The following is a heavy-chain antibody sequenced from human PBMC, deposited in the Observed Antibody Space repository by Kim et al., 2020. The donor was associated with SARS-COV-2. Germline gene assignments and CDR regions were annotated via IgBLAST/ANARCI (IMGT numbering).Heavy chain of an antibody. CDR1: GGSISSYY. J-gene: IGHJ2*01. D-gene: IGHD2-2*01. Sequence: SETLSLTCTVSGGSISSYYWSWIRQPPGKGLEWIGYIYYSGSTNYNPSLKSRVTISVDTSKNQFSLKLSSVTAADTAVYYCARSVRNWYFDLWGRGTLVTVSS. CDR3: ARSVRNWYFDL. CDR2: IYYSGST. V-gene: IGHV4-59*01.